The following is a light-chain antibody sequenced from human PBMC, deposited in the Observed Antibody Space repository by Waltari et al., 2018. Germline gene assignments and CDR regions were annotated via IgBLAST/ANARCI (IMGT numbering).Light chain of an antibody. V-gene: IGLV1-44*01. Sequence: QPVLTQPPSVSGTPGQRVTISCSGSASTIGGNLFIWYQLFPGKAPKLLIYRSDLRPSGVPDRFSGSKSGTSASLAISGLQSEDEADYFCASWDDSLNGHWVFGGGTKVTVL. CDR1: ASTIGGNL. J-gene: IGLJ3*02. CDR2: RSD. CDR3: ASWDDSLNGHWV.